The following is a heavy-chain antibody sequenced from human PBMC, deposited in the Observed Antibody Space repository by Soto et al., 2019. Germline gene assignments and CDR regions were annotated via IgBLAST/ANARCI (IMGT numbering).Heavy chain of an antibody. Sequence: GESLKISCKGSGYSFTSYWIGWVRQMPGKGLEWMGIIYPGDSDARYSPSFQGQVTISADKSISTAYLQWSSLKASDTAMYYCARVGISSSWTLDYWGQGTLVTVSS. V-gene: IGHV5-51*01. CDR3: ARVGISSSWTLDY. D-gene: IGHD6-13*01. CDR1: GYSFTSYW. J-gene: IGHJ4*02. CDR2: IYPGDSDA.